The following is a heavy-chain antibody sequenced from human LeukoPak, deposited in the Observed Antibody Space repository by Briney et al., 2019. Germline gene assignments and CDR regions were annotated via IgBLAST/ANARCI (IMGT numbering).Heavy chain of an antibody. V-gene: IGHV1-18*01. CDR3: ARDRLLRYFDWTTNWFDP. CDR2: ISAYNGNT. D-gene: IGHD3-9*01. CDR1: GYTFTSYG. Sequence: ASVTVSCKASGYTFTSYGISWVRQAPGQGLEWMGWISAYNGNTNYAQKLQGRVTMTTGTSTSTAYMELRSLRSDDTAVYYCARDRLLRYFDWTTNWFDPWGQGTLVTVSS. J-gene: IGHJ5*02.